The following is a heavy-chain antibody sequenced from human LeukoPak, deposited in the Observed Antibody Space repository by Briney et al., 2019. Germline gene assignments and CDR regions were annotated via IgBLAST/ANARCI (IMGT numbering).Heavy chain of an antibody. J-gene: IGHJ1*01. V-gene: IGHV3-21*01. Sequence: GGSLRLSCLASGFTFSRYSMRWVRQAPGKGLEWVSSISGSSNDKHYIDSVKGRFTISRDNAKNSLFLQMNSLRAEDTAVYYCVRAEGSSGSSEYFQHWGQGTLVTVSS. CDR2: ISGSSNDK. CDR3: VRAEGSSGSSEYFQH. D-gene: IGHD5-12*01. CDR1: GFTFSRYS.